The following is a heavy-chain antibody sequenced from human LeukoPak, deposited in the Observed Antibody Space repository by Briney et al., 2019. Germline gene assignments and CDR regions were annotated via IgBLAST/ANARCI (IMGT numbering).Heavy chain of an antibody. V-gene: IGHV3-21*01. D-gene: IGHD3-22*01. CDR3: ARDDMDYYDSSGYYDY. CDR1: GFTFSSYS. CDR2: ISSSSSYI. Sequence: GGSLRLSCAASGFTFSSYSMNWVRQAPGKGLEWVSSISSSSSYIYYADSVKGRFTISRDNAKNSLYLQMNSLRAEDTAVYYCARDDMDYYDSSGYYDYWGQGTLVTVSS. J-gene: IGHJ4*02.